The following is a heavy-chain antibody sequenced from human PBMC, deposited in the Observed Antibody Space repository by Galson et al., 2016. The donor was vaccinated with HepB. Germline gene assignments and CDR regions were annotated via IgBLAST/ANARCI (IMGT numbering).Heavy chain of an antibody. V-gene: IGHV3-23*01. CDR1: GFAFSNYA. Sequence: LRLSCAGSGFAFSNYAMSWVRQAPGKGLEWVSLIHNDAATTGYADFVKGRFTISRDKSKNTVYLQMNSLSAEDTAIYYCARDILWFGELTRVYYFDYWGQGTLVTVSS. CDR2: IHNDAATT. D-gene: IGHD3-10*01. CDR3: ARDILWFGELTRVYYFDY. J-gene: IGHJ4*02.